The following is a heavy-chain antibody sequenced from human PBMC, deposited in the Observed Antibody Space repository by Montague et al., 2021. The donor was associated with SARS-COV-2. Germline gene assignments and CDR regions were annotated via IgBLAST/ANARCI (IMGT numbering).Heavy chain of an antibody. D-gene: IGHD2-2*01. CDR3: AREKVYCSSTSCYESWFDP. V-gene: IGHV4-59*01. CDR2: IYYSGST. J-gene: IGHJ5*02. CDR1: GGSISSYY. Sequence: SETLSLTCTVSGGSISSYYWSWIRQPPGKGLEWIGYIYYSGSTNYNPSLKSRVTISVDTSKNQFSLKLSSVTAADTAVYYCAREKVYCSSTSCYESWFDPWGQGTLVTVSS.